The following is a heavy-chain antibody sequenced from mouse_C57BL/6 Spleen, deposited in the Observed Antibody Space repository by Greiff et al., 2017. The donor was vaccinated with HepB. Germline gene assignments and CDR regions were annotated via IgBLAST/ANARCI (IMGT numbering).Heavy chain of an antibody. V-gene: IGHV3-6*01. CDR2: ISYDGSN. J-gene: IGHJ3*01. Sequence: VQLKESGPGLVKPSQSLSLTCSVTGYSITSGYYWNWIRQFPGNKLEWMGYISYDGSNNYNPSLKNRISITRDTSKNQFFLKLNSVTTEDTATYYCASSYDYDGGAWFAYWGQGTLVTVSA. CDR1: GYSITSGYY. D-gene: IGHD2-4*01. CDR3: ASSYDYDGGAWFAY.